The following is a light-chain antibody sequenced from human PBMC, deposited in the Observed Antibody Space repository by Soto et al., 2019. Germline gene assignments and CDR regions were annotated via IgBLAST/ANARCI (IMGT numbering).Light chain of an antibody. J-gene: IGKJ1*01. CDR2: GAS. CDR1: QSVSNNY. Sequence: VVSQEPVTMFTTAAQRPTLSYRASQSVSNNYLAWYQQKPGQAPRLLIYGASNRATGIPDRFSGSGSGTDFTLTISGLEPEDFAVYYCHQYGTLRRLGEGTKVDI. V-gene: IGKV3-20*01. CDR3: HQYGTLRR.